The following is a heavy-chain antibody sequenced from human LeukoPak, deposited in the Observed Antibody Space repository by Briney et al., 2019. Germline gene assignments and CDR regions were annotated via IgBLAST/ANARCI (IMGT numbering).Heavy chain of an antibody. J-gene: IGHJ5*02. Sequence: PSETLSLTCTVSGGSISSYYWNWIRQPPGKGLEWIGYNYYSRSTNYNPSLKSRVTISVDTSKNQFSLKLSSVTAADTAVYYCARRTASYCSSTSCLNWFDPWGQGTLVTVSS. CDR2: NYYSRST. CDR1: GGSISSYY. D-gene: IGHD2-2*01. V-gene: IGHV4-59*01. CDR3: ARRTASYCSSTSCLNWFDP.